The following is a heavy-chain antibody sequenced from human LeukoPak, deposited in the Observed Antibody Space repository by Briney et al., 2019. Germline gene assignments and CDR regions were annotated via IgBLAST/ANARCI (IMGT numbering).Heavy chain of an antibody. Sequence: GGSLRLSRAASGFTSSSDGTHAVSPAPGKRLGRVAFIRYDGINKYYADSVKGRFTISRDNSKNTIYLQMNNLRAEDTAVYYCAKGGGSYYVYFDYWGQGALVTVSS. CDR3: AKGGGSYYVYFDY. CDR2: IRYDGINK. D-gene: IGHD1-26*01. CDR1: GFTSSSDG. J-gene: IGHJ4*02. V-gene: IGHV3-30*02.